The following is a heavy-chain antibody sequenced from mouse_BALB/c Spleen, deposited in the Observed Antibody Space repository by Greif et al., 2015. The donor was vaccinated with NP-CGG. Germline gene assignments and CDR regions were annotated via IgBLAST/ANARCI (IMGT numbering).Heavy chain of an antibody. CDR2: INPSTGYT. V-gene: IGHV1-7*01. D-gene: IGHD4-1*01. J-gene: IGHJ4*01. CDR1: GYTFTSYW. CDR3: LLGRGGYYAMDD. Sequence: QVQLQQSGAELAKPGASVKMSCKASGYTFTSYWMHWVKQRPGQGLEWMGYINPSTGYTEYNQKFKDKATLTADKSSSKAYMQLSSMTTEDSGVYEGLLGRGGYYAMDDWGQGTSVTVSS.